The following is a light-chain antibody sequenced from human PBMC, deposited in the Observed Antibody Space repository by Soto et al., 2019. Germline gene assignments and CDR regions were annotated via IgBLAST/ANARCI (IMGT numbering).Light chain of an antibody. CDR3: QQYYSYPWT. J-gene: IGKJ1*01. V-gene: IGKV1-8*01. Sequence: IKMTQSPSAMSASVGDRVTITCRASQGISSYLAWYQQKPGKAPKLLIYAASTLQSGVPSRFSGSGSGTDFTLTISCLQSEDFATYYCQQYYSYPWTFGQGTKVDIK. CDR1: QGISSY. CDR2: AAS.